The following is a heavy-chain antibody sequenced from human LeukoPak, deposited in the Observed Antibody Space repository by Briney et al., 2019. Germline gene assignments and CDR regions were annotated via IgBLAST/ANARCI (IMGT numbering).Heavy chain of an antibody. V-gene: IGHV1-69*13. Sequence: SVKVSCKASGGTFSSYAISWVRQAPGQGLEWMGGIIPIFGTANYAQKFQGRVTITADESTSTAYMELSSLRSEDTAVYYCASPTALRWLQPQNPYYYYYGMDVWGQGTTVTVSS. CDR3: ASPTALRWLQPQNPYYYYYGMDV. CDR1: GGTFSSYA. J-gene: IGHJ6*02. CDR2: IIPIFGTA. D-gene: IGHD5-24*01.